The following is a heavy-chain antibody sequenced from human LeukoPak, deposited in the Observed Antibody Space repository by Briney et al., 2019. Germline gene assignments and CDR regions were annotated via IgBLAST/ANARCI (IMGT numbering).Heavy chain of an antibody. CDR3: AKDLDSSGVSY. CDR1: GFNFNSYG. J-gene: IGHJ4*02. Sequence: AGGSLRLSCAASGFNFNSYGMHWVRQAPGKGLEWVAVILNDVKSKYYADSVKGRFTISRDNSKNTLYPQMNSLRADDTALYYCAKDLDSSGVSYWGQGTLVTVSS. CDR2: ILNDVKSK. V-gene: IGHV3-30*18. D-gene: IGHD3-22*01.